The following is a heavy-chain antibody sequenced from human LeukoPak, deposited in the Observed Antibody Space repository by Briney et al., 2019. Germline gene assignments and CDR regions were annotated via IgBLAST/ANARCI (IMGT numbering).Heavy chain of an antibody. D-gene: IGHD2-21*02. Sequence: SVKVSCKASGGTFSSYTIGWVRQAPGQGLEWMGGIIPIFGTANYAQKFQGRVTITADESTSTAYMELSSLRSEDTAVYYCARSCGGDCHHPWGQGTLVTVSS. CDR2: IIPIFGTA. CDR3: ARSCGGDCHHP. J-gene: IGHJ5*02. V-gene: IGHV1-69*13. CDR1: GGTFSSYT.